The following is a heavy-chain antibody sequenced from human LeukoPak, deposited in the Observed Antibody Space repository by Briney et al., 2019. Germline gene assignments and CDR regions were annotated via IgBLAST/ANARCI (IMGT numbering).Heavy chain of an antibody. J-gene: IGHJ3*02. Sequence: SETLSLTCTVSGGSISSYNGSWFGQPPGKGLECIGYIYYSGSTNYNPSLKSRVTISVDTSKNQFSLKLSSVTAADTAVYYCARETVSYEAFDIWGQGTMVTVSS. CDR1: GGSISSYN. V-gene: IGHV4-59*13. CDR2: IYYSGST. D-gene: IGHD1-14*01. CDR3: ARETVSYEAFDI.